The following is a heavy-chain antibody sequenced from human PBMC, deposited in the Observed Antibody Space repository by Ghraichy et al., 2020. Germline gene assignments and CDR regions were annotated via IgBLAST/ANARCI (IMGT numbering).Heavy chain of an antibody. J-gene: IGHJ4*02. Sequence: SETLSLTCTVSGGSITSGENSWSWIRQPPGKGLEWMGYMYPSGSTYYNPSLKSRVTMLVDMSRDQFSLTLTSMTAADTAVYYCARGVGYPDGPTRQRFDYWGQGILVTVSA. CDR3: ARGVGYPDGPTRQRFDY. V-gene: IGHV4-30-2*01. CDR1: GGSITSGENS. D-gene: IGHD1-26*01. CDR2: MYPSGST.